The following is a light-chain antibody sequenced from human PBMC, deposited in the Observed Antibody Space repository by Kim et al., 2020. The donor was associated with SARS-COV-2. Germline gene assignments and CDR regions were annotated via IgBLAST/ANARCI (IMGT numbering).Light chain of an antibody. CDR1: KLGDKY. CDR3: QAWDSSTNYV. J-gene: IGLJ1*01. Sequence: SYELTQPPSVSVSPGQTASITCSGDKLGDKYACWYQQKPGQSPVLVIYQDSKRPSGIPERFSGSNSGNTATLTISGTQAMEEADYYCQAWDSSTNYVFGT. CDR2: QDS. V-gene: IGLV3-1*01.